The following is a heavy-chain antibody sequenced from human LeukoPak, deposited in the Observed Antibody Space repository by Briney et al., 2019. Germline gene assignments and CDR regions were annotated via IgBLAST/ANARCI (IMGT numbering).Heavy chain of an antibody. J-gene: IGHJ4*02. CDR2: IIPILGIA. CDR1: GYTFTSYG. V-gene: IGHV1-69*04. D-gene: IGHD3-9*01. CDR3: ARVKCDDILTGYDY. Sequence: ASVKVSCKASGYTFTSYGVSWVRQAPGQGLEWMGRIIPILGIANYAQKFQGRVTITADKSTSTAYMELSSLRSEDTAVYYCARVKCDDILTGYDYWGQGTLVTVSS.